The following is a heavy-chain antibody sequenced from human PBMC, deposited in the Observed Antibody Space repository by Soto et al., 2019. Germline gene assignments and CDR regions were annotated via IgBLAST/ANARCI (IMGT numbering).Heavy chain of an antibody. CDR1: GYSFIKYT. CDR3: ARARAIAAGDIPGVDS. D-gene: IGHD6-13*01. J-gene: IGHJ5*01. Sequence: QVQLVQSGAEVKKPGASVKVSCKASGYSFIKYTIPWVRQAPGQRLEWMGWFNDGDGDMKFSQQFQGRVTMTRDTTAGTTYMDLGRLGSEDTALYYWARARAIAAGDIPGVDSWGPGDLVSVSS. CDR2: FNDGDGDM. V-gene: IGHV1-3*01.